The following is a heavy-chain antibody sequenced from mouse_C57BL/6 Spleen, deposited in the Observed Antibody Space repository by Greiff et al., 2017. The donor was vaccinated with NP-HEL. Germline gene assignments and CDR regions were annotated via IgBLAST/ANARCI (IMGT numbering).Heavy chain of an antibody. D-gene: IGHD3-3*01. V-gene: IGHV1-50*01. CDR1: GYTFTSYW. CDR3: ARWLGLYAMDY. CDR2: IDPSDSYT. Sequence: VQLQQPGAELVKPGASVKLSCKASGYTFTSYWMQWVKQRPGQGLEWIGEIDPSDSYTNYYQKFKGKATLTVDTSSSTAYMQLSSLTSEDSAVYYCARWLGLYAMDYWGQGTSVTVSS. J-gene: IGHJ4*01.